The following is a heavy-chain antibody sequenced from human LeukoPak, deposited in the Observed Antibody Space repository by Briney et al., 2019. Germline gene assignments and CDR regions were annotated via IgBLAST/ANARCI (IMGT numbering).Heavy chain of an antibody. CDR1: GYTFTSYG. CDR2: ISAYNGNT. J-gene: IGHJ4*02. Sequence: ASVKVSCKASGYTFTSYGISWVRQAPGQGLEWMGWISAYNGNTNYAQKLQGRVTMATDTSTSTAYMELRSLRSDDTAVYYCARHKGQWLASYYFDYWGQGTLVTVSS. V-gene: IGHV1-18*01. D-gene: IGHD6-19*01. CDR3: ARHKGQWLASYYFDY.